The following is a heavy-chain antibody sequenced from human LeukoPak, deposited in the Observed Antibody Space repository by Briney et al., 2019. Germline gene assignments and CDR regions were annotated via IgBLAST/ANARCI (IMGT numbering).Heavy chain of an antibody. CDR1: GGSISSGGYY. V-gene: IGHV4-30-4*01. D-gene: IGHD3-3*01. CDR2: IYYSGST. J-gene: IGHJ4*02. CDR3: ASTVFGVLLTNFGY. Sequence: SETLSLTCTVSGGSISSGGYYWSWIRQPPGKGLEWIGYIYYSGSTYYNPSLKSRVTISIDTSKNQFSLKLSSVTAADTAVYYCASTVFGVLLTNFGYWGQGTLVTVSS.